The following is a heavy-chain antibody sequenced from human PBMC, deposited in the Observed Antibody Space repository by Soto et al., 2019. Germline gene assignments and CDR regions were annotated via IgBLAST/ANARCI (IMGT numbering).Heavy chain of an antibody. Sequence: QVQLVQSGAEVKKPGASVKVSCKASGYTFTSYGINWVRQAPGQGLEWMGWISANNGNTHYAQKLQGRVTMTTDTYTSTAYMELRSLRSDDSAVYYCARVQSGDDFAYWGQGTLVTVSS. CDR1: GYTFTSYG. V-gene: IGHV1-18*01. CDR3: ARVQSGDDFAY. D-gene: IGHD5-12*01. J-gene: IGHJ4*02. CDR2: ISANNGNT.